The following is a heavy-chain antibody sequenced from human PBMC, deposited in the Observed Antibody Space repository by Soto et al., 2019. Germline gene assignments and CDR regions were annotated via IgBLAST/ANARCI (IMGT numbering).Heavy chain of an antibody. CDR2: ISSDGNNK. Sequence: PGGSLRLSCAASGFTFSSYVMHWVRQAPGKGLEWVAHISSDGNNKYYADSVKGRFTISRDNFKNSLYLQMSSLRADDTAVYYCAIDGPHISNLGYGDYWGQGNLVTVSS. CDR3: AIDGPHISNLGYGDY. CDR1: GFTFSSYV. V-gene: IGHV3-30*03. J-gene: IGHJ4*02. D-gene: IGHD2-15*01.